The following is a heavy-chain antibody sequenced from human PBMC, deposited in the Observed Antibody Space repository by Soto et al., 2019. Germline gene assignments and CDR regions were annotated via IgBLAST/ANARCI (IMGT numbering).Heavy chain of an antibody. V-gene: IGHV5-10-1*01. CDR2: IDPSDSYT. J-gene: IGHJ6*02. D-gene: IGHD3-10*01. CDR3: PRPGGRTQHYYNGMYC. CDR1: GYSFTSYW. Sequence: GESLKISCKGSGYSFTSYWISWVRQMPGKGLEWMGRIDPSDSYTNCSPSFQGHVTISADKSISTAYLQRSSLKASDTAMYYCPRPGGRTQHYYNGMYCWGRWPTVPVS.